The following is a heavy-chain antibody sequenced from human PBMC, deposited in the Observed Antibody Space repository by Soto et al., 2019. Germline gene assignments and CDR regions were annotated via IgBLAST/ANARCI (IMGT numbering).Heavy chain of an antibody. Sequence: HGGSLRLSCAASGFVVTNYYMSWVRPAPGKGLVWVAVLFIGGATHYAESVKGRFTISRDNSKNTLYLQRNSLGAEDTAVYYCARAPLWSGALALDAFGLWGQGTMVTVSS. CDR1: GFVVTNYY. J-gene: IGHJ3*01. CDR2: LFIGGAT. CDR3: ARAPLWSGALALDAFGL. D-gene: IGHD3-3*01. V-gene: IGHV3-53*01.